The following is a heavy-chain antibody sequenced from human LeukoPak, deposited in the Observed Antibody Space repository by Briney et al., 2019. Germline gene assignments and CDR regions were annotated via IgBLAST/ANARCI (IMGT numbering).Heavy chain of an antibody. J-gene: IGHJ5*02. CDR2: IIPIFGTA. CDR3: AREEQLVT. CDR1: GGTFSSYT. Sequence: ASVKVSCKASGGTFSSYTISWVRQAPGQGLGWMGRIIPIFGTANYAQKFQGRVTITTDESTSTAYMELSSLRSEDTAVYYCAREEQLVTWGQGTLVTVSS. V-gene: IGHV1-69*05. D-gene: IGHD6-13*01.